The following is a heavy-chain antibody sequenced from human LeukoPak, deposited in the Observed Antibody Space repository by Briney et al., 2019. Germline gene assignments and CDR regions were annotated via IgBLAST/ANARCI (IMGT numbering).Heavy chain of an antibody. CDR2: MNPNSGNT. J-gene: IGHJ3*02. CDR3: ARTIAAAGGGAFDI. D-gene: IGHD6-13*01. Sequence: GASVKVSCKASGYTFTSYDINWVRQATGQGLEWMGWMNPNSGNTGYAQKFRGRVTMTRNTSISTAYMELSSLRSEDTAVYYCARTIAAAGGGAFDIWGQGTMVTVSS. V-gene: IGHV1-8*01. CDR1: GYTFTSYD.